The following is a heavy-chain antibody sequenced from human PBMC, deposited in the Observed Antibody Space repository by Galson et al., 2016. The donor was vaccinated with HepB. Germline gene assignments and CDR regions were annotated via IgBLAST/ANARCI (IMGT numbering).Heavy chain of an antibody. CDR3: TSEEIFLVYSGMDV. V-gene: IGHV3-7*01. Sequence: SLRLSCAASGFSFTNHWMTWVRQAPGKGLEWVANIRQDGNEKYHAEFVKGRFTISRDNAKNSLYLQMDSLSPEDTALYYCTSEEIFLVYSGMDVWGQGTTVTVSS. D-gene: IGHD5-24*01. J-gene: IGHJ6*02. CDR2: IRQDGNEK. CDR1: GFSFTNHW.